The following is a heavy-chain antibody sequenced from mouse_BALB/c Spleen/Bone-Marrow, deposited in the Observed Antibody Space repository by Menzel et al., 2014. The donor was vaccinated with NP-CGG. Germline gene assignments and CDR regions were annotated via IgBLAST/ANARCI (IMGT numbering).Heavy chain of an antibody. CDR1: GFTFSSFG. CDR2: ISTGSSTI. J-gene: IGHJ4*01. V-gene: IGHV5-17*02. D-gene: IGHD2-3*01. CDR3: ARSDGAMDY. Sequence: EVMLVESGGGLVQPGGSRKLSCAASGFTFSSFGMRWVRQAPEKGLEWVAYISTGSSTIYYADTVKGRFTIPRDNPKNTLFLQMTSLRSEDTAMYYCARSDGAMDYWGQGTSVTVSS.